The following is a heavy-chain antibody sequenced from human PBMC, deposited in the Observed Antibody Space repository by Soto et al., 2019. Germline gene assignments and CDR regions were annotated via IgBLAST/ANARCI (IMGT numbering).Heavy chain of an antibody. CDR3: ARRYCTNGVCYKGKNWFDP. D-gene: IGHD2-8*01. CDR2: ISAYNGNT. J-gene: IGHJ5*02. V-gene: IGHV1-18*01. CDR1: GYTFTSYG. Sequence: ASVKVSCKASGYTFTSYGISWVRQAPGQGLEWMGWISAYNGNTNYAQKLQGRVTMTTDTSTSTAYMELRSLRSDDTAVYYCARRYCTNGVCYKGKNWFDPWGQGTLVTVSS.